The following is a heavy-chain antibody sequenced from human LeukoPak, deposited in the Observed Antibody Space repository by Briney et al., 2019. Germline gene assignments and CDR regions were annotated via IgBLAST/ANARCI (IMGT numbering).Heavy chain of an antibody. V-gene: IGHV3-30*02. Sequence: GGSLRLSCAASGFTFSSYAMHWVRQAPGKGLEWVAFIRSDGSNKSYADSVKGRFTISRDNSKNTLYLQMNSLRAEDTAVYYCARGGYDSGSYYKGPLYYFDYWGQGTLVTVSS. CDR3: ARGGYDSGSYYKGPLYYFDY. J-gene: IGHJ4*02. CDR1: GFTFSSYA. D-gene: IGHD3-10*01. CDR2: IRSDGSNK.